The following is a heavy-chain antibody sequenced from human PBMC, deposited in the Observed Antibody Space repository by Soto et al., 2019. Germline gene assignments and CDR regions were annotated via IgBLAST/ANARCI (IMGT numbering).Heavy chain of an antibody. V-gene: IGHV5-51*01. D-gene: IGHD2-15*01. Sequence: GESLKISCKGSGYSFTSYWIGRVRQMPGKGLEWMGIIYPGDSDTRYSPSFQGQVTISADKSISTAYLQSRSLKASDTAMYYCARRRAAKPNYSGMDVWGQGTTVTVSS. CDR2: IYPGDSDT. J-gene: IGHJ6*02. CDR1: GYSFTSYW. CDR3: ARRRAAKPNYSGMDV.